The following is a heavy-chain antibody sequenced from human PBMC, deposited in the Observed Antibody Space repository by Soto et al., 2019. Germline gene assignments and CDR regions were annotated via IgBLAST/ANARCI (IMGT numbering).Heavy chain of an antibody. CDR2: ISDDGSNK. V-gene: IGHV3-30*03. CDR1: GFTFKTYG. Sequence: PGGSLRLSCAASGFTFKTYGVHWVRQAPGKGLEWVAVISDDGSNKYNIASVEGRFTISRDNSKNTLSLQMNSLRDEDTAVYYCARGGGYSYGTNDAFDIWGQGTMVTVSS. D-gene: IGHD5-18*01. J-gene: IGHJ3*02. CDR3: ARGGGYSYGTNDAFDI.